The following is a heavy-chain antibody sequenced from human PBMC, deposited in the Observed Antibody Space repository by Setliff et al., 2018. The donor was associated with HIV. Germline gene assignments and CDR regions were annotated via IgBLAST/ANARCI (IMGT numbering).Heavy chain of an antibody. D-gene: IGHD6-13*01. J-gene: IGHJ6*03. Sequence: SETLSLTCAVYGGSFSGYCWSWIRQPPGKGLEWIGEIQHSGRINYNPSLRGRVTTSADTSKNQFSLRLRSVTAADTAVYYCARVSCSSWYSIPRYYYYSMDVWGKGTTVTVSS. CDR1: GGSFSGYC. CDR3: ARVSCSSWYSIPRYYYYSMDV. V-gene: IGHV4-34*01. CDR2: IQHSGRI.